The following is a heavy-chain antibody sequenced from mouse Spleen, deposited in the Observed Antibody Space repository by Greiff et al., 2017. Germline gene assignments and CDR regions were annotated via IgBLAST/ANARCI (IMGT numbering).Heavy chain of an antibody. CDR2: FYPGNSDT. CDR3: IRRENPYWYFDV. Sequence: DVKLQESGTVLARPGTSVKMSCKTSGYTFTAYWMHWVKQRPGQGLEWIGSFYPGNSDTTYNQKFKGKAKLTAVTSATTAYLELSSLTNEDSAIYFCIRRENPYWYFDVWGTGTTVAVSS. V-gene: IGHV1-5*01. CDR1: GYTFTAYW. J-gene: IGHJ1*03.